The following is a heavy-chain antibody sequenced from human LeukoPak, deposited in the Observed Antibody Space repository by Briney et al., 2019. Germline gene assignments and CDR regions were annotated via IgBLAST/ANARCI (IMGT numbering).Heavy chain of an antibody. J-gene: IGHJ3*02. CDR1: GGSFSGYY. D-gene: IGHD3-22*01. Sequence: PSETLSLTCAVYGGSFSGYYWSWIRQPPGKGLEWIGEINHSGSTNNNPSLKSRVTISVDTSKNQFSLKLSSVTAADTAVYYCARASSIRRMIVVVKDAFDIWGQGTMVTVSS. CDR3: ARASSIRRMIVVVKDAFDI. CDR2: INHSGST. V-gene: IGHV4-34*01.